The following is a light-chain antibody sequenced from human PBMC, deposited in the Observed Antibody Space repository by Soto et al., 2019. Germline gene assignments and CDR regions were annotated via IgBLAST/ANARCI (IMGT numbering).Light chain of an antibody. CDR2: DVS. V-gene: IGLV2-14*01. CDR3: SSYTSSSFVV. Sequence: QSALTQPASVSGSPGQSITISWTGTSSEVGGYNYVSWYQQHPGKAPKLMIYDVSNRPSGVSNRFSGSKSGNTASLTISGLEAEDEADYYCSSYTSSSFVVFGGGTKLTVL. J-gene: IGLJ2*01. CDR1: SSEVGGYNY.